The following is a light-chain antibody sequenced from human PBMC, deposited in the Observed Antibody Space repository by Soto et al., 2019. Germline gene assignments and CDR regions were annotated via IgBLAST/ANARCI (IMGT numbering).Light chain of an antibody. CDR3: SSYTNITTRACV. CDR2: EGT. Sequence: QSALTQPASVSGSPGQSITISCTGTSSDIGSYNRVSWYQQHPGKAPKLIIYEGTDRPSGVSNRFSGSKSGNTASLTISGLQDDDEAEYYCSSYTNITTRACVFGTGTKLTVL. V-gene: IGLV2-14*01. CDR1: SSDIGSYNR. J-gene: IGLJ1*01.